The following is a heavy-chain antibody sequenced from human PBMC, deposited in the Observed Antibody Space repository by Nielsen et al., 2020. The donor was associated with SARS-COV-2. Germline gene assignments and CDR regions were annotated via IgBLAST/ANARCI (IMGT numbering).Heavy chain of an antibody. V-gene: IGHV3-23*01. D-gene: IGHD5-24*01. CDR3: AKDPITDTPRDI. Sequence: GESLKISCAASGFTFSNYAMSWVRQAPGKGLEWVSAISGSGGSTYYADSVKGRFTISRDNSKNTLYLQMNSLRAEDTAVYYCAKDPITDTPRDIWGQGTMVTVSS. CDR2: ISGSGGST. J-gene: IGHJ3*02. CDR1: GFTFSNYA.